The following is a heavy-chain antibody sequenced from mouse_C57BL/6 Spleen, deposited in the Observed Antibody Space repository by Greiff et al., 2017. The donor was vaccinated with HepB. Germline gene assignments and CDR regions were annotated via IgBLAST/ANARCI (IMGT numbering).Heavy chain of an antibody. V-gene: IGHV1-59*01. J-gene: IGHJ3*01. CDR2: IDPSDSYT. D-gene: IGHD2-2*01. CDR1: GYTFTSYW. CDR3: ASAYGYDVRELAY. Sequence: QVQLQQPGAELVRPGTSVKLSCKASGYTFTSYWMHWVKQRPGQGLEWIGVIDPSDSYTNYNQKFKGKATLTVDTSSSTAYMQLSSLTSEDSAVYYCASAYGYDVRELAYWGQGTLVTVSA.